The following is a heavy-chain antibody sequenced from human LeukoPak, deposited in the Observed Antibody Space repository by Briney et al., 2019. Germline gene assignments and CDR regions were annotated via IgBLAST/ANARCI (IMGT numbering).Heavy chain of an antibody. V-gene: IGHV4-59*01. CDR2: IYYSGST. Sequence: PSETLSLTCTVSGGSISSYYWSWIRQPPGKGLEWIGYIYYSGSTNHNPSLKSRATISVDTSRKQFSLKLSSVTAADTAVYYCARVVATGTLRWFDPWGQGTLVTVSS. D-gene: IGHD4-17*01. J-gene: IGHJ5*02. CDR3: ARVVATGTLRWFDP. CDR1: GGSISSYY.